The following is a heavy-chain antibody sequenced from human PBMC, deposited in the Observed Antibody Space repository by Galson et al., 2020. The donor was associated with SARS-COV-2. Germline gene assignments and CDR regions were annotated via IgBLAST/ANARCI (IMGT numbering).Heavy chain of an antibody. J-gene: IGHJ5*02. V-gene: IGHV4-61*02. CDR1: GGSIRSASFY. CDR2: IYPNGAS. Sequence: SETLSLTCAVSGGSIRSASFYWSWVRQPAGKPLEWIGLIYPNGASNYNPSLKSRVSISLDTSKNSFSLKVTSVTAADTAVYYCAGLGQKDFKVQNGWFDPWGQGILVTVSS. CDR3: AGLGQKDFKVQNGWFDP.